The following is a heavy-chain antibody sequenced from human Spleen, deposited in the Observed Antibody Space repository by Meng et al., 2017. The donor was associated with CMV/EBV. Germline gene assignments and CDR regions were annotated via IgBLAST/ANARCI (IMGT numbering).Heavy chain of an antibody. D-gene: IGHD4-11*01. CDR1: GFTFDDYT. J-gene: IGHJ4*02. V-gene: IGHV3-43*01. CDR2: ISWDSDSS. Sequence: GESLKISCSASGFTFDDYTMHWVRQTPGKGLEWVSLISWDSDSSYYADSVKGRFTISRDNSKNSLSLQMNSLRAEDTAVYYCARDGVRGDYMVDYWGQGTLVTVSS. CDR3: ARDGVRGDYMVDY.